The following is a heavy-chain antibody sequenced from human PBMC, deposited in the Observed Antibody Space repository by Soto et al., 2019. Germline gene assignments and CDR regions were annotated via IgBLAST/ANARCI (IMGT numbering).Heavy chain of an antibody. CDR3: ARLLVDSGYHDYFDF. V-gene: IGHV1-18*01. J-gene: IGHJ4*02. CDR1: GYTFTSYG. CDR2: ISAYNGNT. D-gene: IGHD5-12*01. Sequence: ASVKVSCKASGYTFTSYGISWVRQAPGQGLEWMGWISAYNGNTNYAQKLQGRVTMTTDTSTSTAYMELRSLRSDDTAVYYCARLLVDSGYHDYFDFPAQRTLVTGSA.